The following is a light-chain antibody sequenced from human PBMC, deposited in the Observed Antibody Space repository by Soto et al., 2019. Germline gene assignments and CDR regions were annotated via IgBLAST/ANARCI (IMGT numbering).Light chain of an antibody. CDR1: SSDVGGYNY. CDR3: SSYTGV. Sequence: QSVLTQPASVSGSPGQSITISCTGTSSDVGGYNYVSWYQQHPGKAPTLMIYDVSNRPSGVSNRFSGSKSGNTASLTISGLQAEDEADYYCSSYTGVFGGGTKVTVL. CDR2: DVS. V-gene: IGLV2-14*01. J-gene: IGLJ2*01.